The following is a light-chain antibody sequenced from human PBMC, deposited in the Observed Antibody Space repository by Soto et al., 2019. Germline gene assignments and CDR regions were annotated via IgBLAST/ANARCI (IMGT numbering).Light chain of an antibody. CDR1: QGISNK. CDR3: QQYALWRT. Sequence: IVMTQSPVTLSVSPGERATLSCRASQGISNKLAWYQQKPGQAPRLLIYGASTRAAGVPARFSGSASGTEFTLTISSLQSEDFAVYFCQQYALWRTFGQGAKVEI. V-gene: IGKV3-15*01. J-gene: IGKJ1*01. CDR2: GAS.